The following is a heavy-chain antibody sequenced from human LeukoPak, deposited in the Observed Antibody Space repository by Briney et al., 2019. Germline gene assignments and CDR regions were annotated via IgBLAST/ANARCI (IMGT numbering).Heavy chain of an antibody. V-gene: IGHV3-23*01. Sequence: PGGSLRLSCAASGFTFSRYAMTWARQGPGKGLEWVSATSGSGGSTYYADSVKGRLTISRDNSKNMVYLQKNSLRAEDTAVYYCAGGGSDHVWGSYRGDYWGQGTQVTVSS. J-gene: IGHJ4*02. CDR3: AGGGSDHVWGSYRGDY. CDR1: GFTFSRYA. D-gene: IGHD3-16*02. CDR2: TSGSGGST.